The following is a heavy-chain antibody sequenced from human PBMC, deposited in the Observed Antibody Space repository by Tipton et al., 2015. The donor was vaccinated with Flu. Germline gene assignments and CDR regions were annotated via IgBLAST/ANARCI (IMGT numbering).Heavy chain of an antibody. D-gene: IGHD3-22*01. Sequence: TLSLTCSASGDSMNSYYWTWIRRPAGKRLEWIGRIYASGTTHYNPSLKSRVTMSVDTSKNQFSLKLTSVTAADTAVYYCATVRRGLDLFDSWGQGTQVTVSS. CDR3: ATVRRGLDLFDS. CDR1: GDSMNSYY. J-gene: IGHJ4*02. V-gene: IGHV4-4*07. CDR2: IYASGTT.